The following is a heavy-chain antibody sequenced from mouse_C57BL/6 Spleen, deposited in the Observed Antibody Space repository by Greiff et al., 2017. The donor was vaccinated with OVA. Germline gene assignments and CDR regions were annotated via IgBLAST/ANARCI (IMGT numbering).Heavy chain of an antibody. D-gene: IGHD2-4*01. J-gene: IGHJ3*01. Sequence: QVQLQQSGAELARPGASVKMSCKASGYTFTSYTMHWVKQRPGQGLEWIGYINPSSGYTKYNQKFKDKATLTADKSSSTAYMQLGSLTSEDSAVYNSALYEYDVGFAYWGQGTLVTVSA. CDR3: ALYEYDVGFAY. V-gene: IGHV1-4*01. CDR2: INPSSGYT. CDR1: GYTFTSYT.